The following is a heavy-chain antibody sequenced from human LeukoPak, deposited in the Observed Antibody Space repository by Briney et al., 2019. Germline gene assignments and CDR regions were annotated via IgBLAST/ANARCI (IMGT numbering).Heavy chain of an antibody. J-gene: IGHJ4*02. D-gene: IGHD3-3*01. V-gene: IGHV1-2*02. CDR2: INPNSGGT. Sequence: GASVKVSCKASGYTFTGYYMHWMRQAPGQGLEWMGWINPNSGGTNYAQKFQGRVTMTRDTSISTAYMELSRLRSDDTAVYYCARDPLYDFWSGYYPWAGLGYFDYWGQGTLVTVSS. CDR1: GYTFTGYY. CDR3: ARDPLYDFWSGYYPWAGLGYFDY.